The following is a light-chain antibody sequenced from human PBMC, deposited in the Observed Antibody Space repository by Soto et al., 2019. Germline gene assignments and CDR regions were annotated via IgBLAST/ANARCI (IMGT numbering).Light chain of an antibody. CDR2: RNN. V-gene: IGLV1-47*01. J-gene: IGLJ2*01. Sequence: QSVLTQPPSASGTPGQRVTISCSGSSSNIGSNSVYWYQQLPGTAPKLLIYRNNQRPSGVPDRFSGSKSGTSASLAISGLRSEDEADYYCAAWDDSLYVVFGGGTKVTVL. CDR3: AAWDDSLYVV. CDR1: SSNIGSNS.